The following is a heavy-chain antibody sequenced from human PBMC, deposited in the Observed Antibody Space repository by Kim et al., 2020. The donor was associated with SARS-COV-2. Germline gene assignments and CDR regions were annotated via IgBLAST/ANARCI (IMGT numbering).Heavy chain of an antibody. CDR1: GFTFSSYD. CDR2: IGTAGDT. V-gene: IGHV3-13*04. J-gene: IGHJ6*02. CDR3: ARRYPGYGMDV. Sequence: GGSLRLSCAASGFTFSSYDMHWVRQATGKGLEWVSAIGTAGDTYYPGSVKGRFTISRENAKNSLYLQMNSLRAGDTAVYYCARRYPGYGMDVWGQGTTVTVSS. D-gene: IGHD3-16*02.